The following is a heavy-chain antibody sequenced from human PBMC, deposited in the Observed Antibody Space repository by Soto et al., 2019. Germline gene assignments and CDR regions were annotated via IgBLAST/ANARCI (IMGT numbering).Heavy chain of an antibody. J-gene: IGHJ5*02. V-gene: IGHV1-2*02. Sequence: ASVKVSCKASGYTFTGYFIHWVRQAPGQGLEWVGYINPNSGATKYAPRFQGRVTMTSDTSIRTAYMDLSNLRSDDTAVYYCARGGGMILAPVPWGQGTLVTVSS. D-gene: IGHD3-16*01. CDR2: INPNSGAT. CDR3: ARGGGMILAPVP. CDR1: GYTFTGYF.